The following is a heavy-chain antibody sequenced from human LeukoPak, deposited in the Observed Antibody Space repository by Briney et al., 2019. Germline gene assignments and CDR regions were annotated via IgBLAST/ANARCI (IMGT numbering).Heavy chain of an antibody. CDR2: IKSKTDGGTT. CDR1: EXFFPNAW. V-gene: IGHV3-15*01. Sequence: PGGSLRLSCAASEXFFPNAWMSWVRQGPGKGLEWVGRIKSKTDGGTTDYAAPVNGRFTISRDDSKNTLYLQMNSLKTEDTAAYYCTARNFDYWGQGTLVTVSS. CDR3: TARNFDY. J-gene: IGHJ4*02.